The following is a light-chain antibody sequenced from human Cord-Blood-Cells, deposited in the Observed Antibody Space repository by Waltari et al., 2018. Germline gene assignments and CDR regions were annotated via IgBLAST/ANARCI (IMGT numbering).Light chain of an antibody. V-gene: IGLV2-23*02. CDR1: SSDVGCYNL. CDR3: CSYAGSSTYVV. Sequence: SALTQPASVSGSPGQSITIPCPGTSSDVGCYNLVPWYQQHPGKAPKLMIYEVSKRPSGVSNRFSGSKSGNTASLTISGLQAEDEADYYCCSYAGSSTYVVFGGGTKLTVL. J-gene: IGLJ2*01. CDR2: EVS.